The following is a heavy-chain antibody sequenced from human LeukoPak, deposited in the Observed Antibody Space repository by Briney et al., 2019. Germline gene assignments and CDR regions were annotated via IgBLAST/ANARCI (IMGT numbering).Heavy chain of an antibody. Sequence: PGGSLRLSCAASGFTFSSYAMTWVRQAPGKGLEWVAFIRYDGSNKYYADSVKGRFTISRDNSKNTLYLQMNSLRAEDTAVYYCAKDQSIAAAGNDYYYYYYMDVWGKGTTVTVSS. CDR1: GFTFSSYA. CDR2: IRYDGSNK. CDR3: AKDQSIAAAGNDYYYYYYMDV. J-gene: IGHJ6*03. V-gene: IGHV3-30*02. D-gene: IGHD6-13*01.